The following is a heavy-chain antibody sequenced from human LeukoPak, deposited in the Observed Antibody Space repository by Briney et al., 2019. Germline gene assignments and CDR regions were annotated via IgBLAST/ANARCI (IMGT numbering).Heavy chain of an antibody. D-gene: IGHD3-22*01. CDR2: INPNSGGT. Sequence: GASVKVSCKASGYTLTGYYMHWVRQAPGQGLEWMGWINPNSGGTNYAQKFQGRVTMTRDTSISTAYMELSRLRSDDTAVYYCARDSSRSHYYDSSGYYFNNWFDPWGQGTLVTVSS. V-gene: IGHV1-2*02. CDR3: ARDSSRSHYYDSSGYYFNNWFDP. J-gene: IGHJ5*02. CDR1: GYTLTGYY.